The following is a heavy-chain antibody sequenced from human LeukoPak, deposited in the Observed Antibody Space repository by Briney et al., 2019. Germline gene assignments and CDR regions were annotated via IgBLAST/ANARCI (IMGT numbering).Heavy chain of an antibody. CDR2: IYYSGST. Sequence: PSETLSLTCTVSGGSISSYYWSWIRQPPGKGLEWIGYIYYSGSTNYNPSLKSRVTISVDTSKNQFSLKLSSVTAADTAVYYCARDRWGSFDYWGQGTLLTVSS. V-gene: IGHV4-59*01. J-gene: IGHJ4*02. CDR3: ARDRWGSFDY. D-gene: IGHD4-23*01. CDR1: GGSISSYY.